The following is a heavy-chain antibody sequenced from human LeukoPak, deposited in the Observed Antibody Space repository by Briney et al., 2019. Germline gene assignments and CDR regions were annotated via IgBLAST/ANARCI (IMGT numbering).Heavy chain of an antibody. CDR1: GFTFSSYG. CDR2: ISYDGSNK. CDR3: AKEGSGGGEFDY. D-gene: IGHD2-15*01. J-gene: IGHJ4*02. V-gene: IGHV3-30*18. Sequence: GGSLRLSCVASGFTFSSYGMHWVRQAPGKGLEWVAVISYDGSNKYYADSVKGRFTISRDNSKNTLYLQMNSLRAEDTAVYYCAKEGSGGGEFDYWGQGTLVTVSS.